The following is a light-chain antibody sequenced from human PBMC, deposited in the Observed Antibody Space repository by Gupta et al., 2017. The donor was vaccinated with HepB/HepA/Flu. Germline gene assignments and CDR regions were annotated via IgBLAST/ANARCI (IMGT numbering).Light chain of an antibody. V-gene: IGLV7-46*01. CDR3: FLVYGGARPV. CDR1: TGPVTNGHY. Sequence: QAVVTQEPSLTVSPGGTVTLTCGSSTGPVTNGHYPYWFQQKPGQAPRTLIYDASNRHSWTPARFSGSLLGGKAGLTLSAAQPEDEADYYCFLVYGGARPVFGGGTKLTVL. CDR2: DAS. J-gene: IGLJ3*02.